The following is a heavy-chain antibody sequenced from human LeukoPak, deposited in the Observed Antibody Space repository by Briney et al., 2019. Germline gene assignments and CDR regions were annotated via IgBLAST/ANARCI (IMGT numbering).Heavy chain of an antibody. CDR2: IWYDGSNK. D-gene: IGHD4-11*01. J-gene: IGHJ3*02. V-gene: IGHV3-33*06. CDR1: GSSFSSYG. Sequence: GRSLRLSCVASGSSFSSYGVHWVRQAPGKGLEWEAVIWYDGSNKYYVDSVKGRFTISRDNSKNTVYLQMNSLRADDTAVYYCANDPLYSDYNIDAFPIWGQGTTVTVSA. CDR3: ANDPLYSDYNIDAFPI.